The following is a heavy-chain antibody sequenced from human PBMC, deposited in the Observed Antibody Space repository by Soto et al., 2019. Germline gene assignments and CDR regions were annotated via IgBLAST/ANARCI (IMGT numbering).Heavy chain of an antibody. CDR1: GFTFSSYA. Sequence: GGSLRLSCAASGFTFSSYAMSWVRQAPGKGLEWVSAISGSGGSTYYADSVKGRFTISRDNSKNTLYLRMNSLRAEDTAVYYCAKVDQYSGYRTPGKIDYWGQGTLVTVSS. D-gene: IGHD5-12*01. V-gene: IGHV3-23*01. J-gene: IGHJ4*02. CDR3: AKVDQYSGYRTPGKIDY. CDR2: ISGSGGST.